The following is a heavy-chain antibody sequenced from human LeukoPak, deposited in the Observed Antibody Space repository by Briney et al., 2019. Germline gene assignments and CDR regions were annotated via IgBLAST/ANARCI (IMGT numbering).Heavy chain of an antibody. D-gene: IGHD3-10*01. V-gene: IGHV4-4*07. CDR2: IYTSGNT. CDR3: ARDKGDYSGSGSYYSLS. CDR1: GGSFSNNY. Sequence: SETLSLTCSVSGGSFSNNYWSWIRQPAGKGLEWIGRIYTSGNTNYNPSLKSRVTMSVDTSKNQFSLKLTSVTAADTAVYYCARDKGDYSGSGSYYSLSWGQGTLVTVSS. J-gene: IGHJ5*02.